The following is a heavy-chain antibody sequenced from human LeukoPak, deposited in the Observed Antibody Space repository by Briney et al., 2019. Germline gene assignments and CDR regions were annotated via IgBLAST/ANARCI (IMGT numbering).Heavy chain of an antibody. D-gene: IGHD2-2*01. CDR1: GASIRSSY. Sequence: SETLSLTCTVSGASIRSSYWSWIRQPPGKGLEWIGYISYTGGTNYNPSLKSRVSLSVDTSKNQFSLELSSVTAADTAVYYCATYRTSFIYWYFDLWGRGTLVTVSS. CDR3: ATYRTSFIYWYFDL. CDR2: ISYTGGT. J-gene: IGHJ2*01. V-gene: IGHV4-59*01.